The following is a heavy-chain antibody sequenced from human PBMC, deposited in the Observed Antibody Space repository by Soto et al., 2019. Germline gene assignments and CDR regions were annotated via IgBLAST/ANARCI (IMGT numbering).Heavy chain of an antibody. CDR3: AREAPSGNSSRNWFDP. V-gene: IGHV4-59*01. CDR1: GASISHFY. D-gene: IGHD6-13*01. J-gene: IGHJ5*02. Sequence: SETLSLTCTVSGASISHFYWSWIRQSPGKGLEWLGYIYDSGSTSYNPSLKSRVTMSMDTSKTQFSLNLSSVTAADTAVYYCAREAPSGNSSRNWFDPWGQGTLVTVSS. CDR2: IYDSGST.